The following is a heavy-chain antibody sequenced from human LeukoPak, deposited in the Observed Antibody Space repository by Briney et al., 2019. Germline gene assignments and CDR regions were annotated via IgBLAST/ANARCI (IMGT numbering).Heavy chain of an antibody. V-gene: IGHV1-69*04. D-gene: IGHD2-2*01. J-gene: IGHJ6*02. Sequence: PVKVSCKASGGTVSSYAISWVRQAPVQGLEWMGRIIPILGIANYAQKFQGRVTITADKSTSTAYMELSSLRSEDTDVYYCARVDIVVVPADRRYYYYYGMDVWGQGTTVTVSS. CDR2: IIPILGIA. CDR3: ARVDIVVVPADRRYYYYYGMDV. CDR1: GGTVSSYA.